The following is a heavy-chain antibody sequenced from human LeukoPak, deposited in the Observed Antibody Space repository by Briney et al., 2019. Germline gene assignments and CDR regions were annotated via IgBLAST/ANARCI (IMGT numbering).Heavy chain of an antibody. Sequence: ASVKVSCKASGYTFTSYGISWVRQAPGQGLEWMGWISAYNGNTNYAQKLQGRVTMTTNTSTSTAYMELRSLRSDDTAVYYCARTAIGENWFDPWGQGTLVTVSS. CDR3: ARTAIGENWFDP. V-gene: IGHV1-18*01. J-gene: IGHJ5*02. CDR2: ISAYNGNT. D-gene: IGHD2-21*02. CDR1: GYTFTSYG.